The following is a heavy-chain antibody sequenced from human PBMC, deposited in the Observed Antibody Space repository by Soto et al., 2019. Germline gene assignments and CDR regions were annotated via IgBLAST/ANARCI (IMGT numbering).Heavy chain of an antibody. CDR1: EVTISCYA. D-gene: IGHD2-15*01. V-gene: IGHV3-23*01. J-gene: IGHJ4*02. CDR2: ISGSGGST. CDR3: AKEVVVAAYFDY. Sequence: WVLLRVSCAAAEVTISCYAMSRVRQAPGKGLEWVSAISGSGGSTYYADSVKGRFTISRDNSKNTLYLQMNSLRAEDTAVYYCAKEVVVAAYFDYWGQGTLVTVSS.